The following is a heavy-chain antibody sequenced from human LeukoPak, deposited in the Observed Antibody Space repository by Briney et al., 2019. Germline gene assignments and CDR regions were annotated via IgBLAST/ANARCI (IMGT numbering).Heavy chain of an antibody. CDR3: AKSSYYDSSGYYREYYFDY. J-gene: IGHJ4*02. CDR2: ISSSSSSI. CDR1: GFTFSDYS. Sequence: GGSLRLSCAVSGFTFSDYSINWVRQAPGKGLEWVSFISSSSSSIHYADSVKGRFTISRDNTKNTLYLQMNSLRAEDTAIYYCAKSSYYDSSGYYREYYFDYWGQGTLVTVSS. D-gene: IGHD3-22*01. V-gene: IGHV3-21*04.